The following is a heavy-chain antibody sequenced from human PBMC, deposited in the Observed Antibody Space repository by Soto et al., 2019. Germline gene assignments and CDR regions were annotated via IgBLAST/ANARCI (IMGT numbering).Heavy chain of an antibody. Sequence: EVQLVESGGGLVKPGGSLRLSCAASGFTFSNAWMSWVRQAPGKGLEWVGRIKSKTDGGTTDYAAPVKGRFTISRDDSKNTLYLQMNSLKTEDTAVYYCTTAGYASGSYTLDYYYYYMDVWGKGTTVTVSS. V-gene: IGHV3-15*01. D-gene: IGHD3-10*01. CDR3: TTAGYASGSYTLDYYYYYMDV. J-gene: IGHJ6*03. CDR1: GFTFSNAW. CDR2: IKSKTDGGTT.